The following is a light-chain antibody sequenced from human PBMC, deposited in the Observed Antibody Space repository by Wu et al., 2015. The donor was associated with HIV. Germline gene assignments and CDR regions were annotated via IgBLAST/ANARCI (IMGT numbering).Light chain of an antibody. Sequence: EIVLTQSPGTLSLSPGERATLSCRASQSVSSSYLAWYQQKPGQAPRLLIYGASSRATGIPDRFSGSGSGTDFTLTIRRLESEDFAVYYCQQYGSSPATFGQGTKVEIK. CDR1: QSVSSSY. CDR2: GAS. J-gene: IGKJ1*01. CDR3: QQYGSSPAT. V-gene: IGKV3-20*01.